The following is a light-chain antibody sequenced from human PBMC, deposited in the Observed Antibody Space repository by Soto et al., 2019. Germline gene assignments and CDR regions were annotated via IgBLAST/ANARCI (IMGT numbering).Light chain of an antibody. CDR3: RSYTSSSTRV. CDR1: SSDVGCYNY. Sequence: QSVLTQPASGSGSPGQSITISCTGTSSDVGCYNYVSWYQQHPGKAPKLMIYEVSNRPSGVSNRFSGSKSGNTASLTISGLQAEDEADYYCRSYTSSSTRVFGGGTKLTVL. J-gene: IGLJ3*02. V-gene: IGLV2-14*01. CDR2: EVS.